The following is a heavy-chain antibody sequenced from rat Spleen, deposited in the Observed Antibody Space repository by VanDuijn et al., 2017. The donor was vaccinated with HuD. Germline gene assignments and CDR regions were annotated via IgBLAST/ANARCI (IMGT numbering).Heavy chain of an antibody. Sequence: EVQLVESGGGLVQPGRSMKLSCAASGFTFSSFPMAWVRQAPTKGLEWVATISPSGGGTWHRDSVKGRFTVSRDNAKTTLYLQMDSLRSEDTATYYCVRQDTSGYSNWFTYWGQGTLVTVSS. D-gene: IGHD4-3*01. J-gene: IGHJ3*01. CDR2: ISPSGGGT. CDR1: GFTFSSFP. CDR3: VRQDTSGYSNWFTY. V-gene: IGHV5-46*01.